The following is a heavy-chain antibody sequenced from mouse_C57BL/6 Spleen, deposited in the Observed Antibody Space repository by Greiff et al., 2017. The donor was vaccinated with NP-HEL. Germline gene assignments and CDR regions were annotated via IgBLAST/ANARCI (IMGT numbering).Heavy chain of an antibody. Sequence: QVQLKESGAELARPGASVKLSCKASGYTFTSYGISWVKQRTGQGLEWIGEIYPRSGNTYYNEKFKGKATLTADKSSSTAYMELRSLTSEDSAVDCCGAPDDSKGVAMDYRGQGTSVTVSS. CDR1: GYTFTSYG. V-gene: IGHV1-81*01. J-gene: IGHJ4*01. D-gene: IGHD2-4*01. CDR3: GAPDDSKGVAMDY. CDR2: IYPRSGNT.